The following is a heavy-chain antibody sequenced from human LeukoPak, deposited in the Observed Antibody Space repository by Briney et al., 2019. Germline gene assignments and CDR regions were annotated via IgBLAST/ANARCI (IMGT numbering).Heavy chain of an antibody. V-gene: IGHV3-30-3*02. CDR1: GFTFSSYA. D-gene: IGHD5-12*01. Sequence: GGSLRLSCAASGFTFSSYAMHWVRQAPGKGLEWVAVISYDGSNKYYADSVKGRFTISRDNSKNTLYLQMNSLRAEDTAVYYCAKWGLDPIRGYSGYATDAFDIWGQGTMVTVSS. CDR3: AKWGLDPIRGYSGYATDAFDI. CDR2: ISYDGSNK. J-gene: IGHJ3*02.